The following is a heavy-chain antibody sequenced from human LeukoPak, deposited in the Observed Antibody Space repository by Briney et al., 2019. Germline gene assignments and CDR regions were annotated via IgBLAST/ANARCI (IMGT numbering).Heavy chain of an antibody. D-gene: IGHD5-18*01. V-gene: IGHV3-30*18. CDR2: ISYDGSNK. J-gene: IGHJ4*02. CDR3: AKDQGSYGPDY. Sequence: GGSLTLSCAASGFTFSSYGMHWVRQAPGKGLEWVAVISYDGSNKYYADSVKGRFTISRDNSKNTLYLQMNSLRAEDTAVYYCAKDQGSYGPDYWGQGTLVTVSS. CDR1: GFTFSSYG.